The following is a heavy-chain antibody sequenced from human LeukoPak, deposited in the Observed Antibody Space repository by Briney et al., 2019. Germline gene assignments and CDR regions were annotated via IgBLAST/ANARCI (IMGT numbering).Heavy chain of an antibody. V-gene: IGHV1-18*01. Sequence: GASVKVSCKASGYTFTSYGISWVRQAPGQGLEWMGWISAYNGNTNYAQKLQGRVTMTTDTSTSTAYMELRSLRSDDTAAYYCARDVYYDILTGDYYYYMDVWGKGTTVTVSS. CDR1: GYTFTSYG. J-gene: IGHJ6*03. D-gene: IGHD3-9*01. CDR3: ARDVYYDILTGDYYYYMDV. CDR2: ISAYNGNT.